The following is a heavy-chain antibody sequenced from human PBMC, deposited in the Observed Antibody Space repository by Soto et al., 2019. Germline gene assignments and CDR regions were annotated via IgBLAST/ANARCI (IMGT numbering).Heavy chain of an antibody. D-gene: IGHD3-22*01. CDR2: ISYDGSNK. Sequence: GGSLRLSCASSGFNFISYAMHWVRQAPGKGLEWVAVISYDGSNKYYADSVKGRFTISRDNSKNTLYLQMNSLRAEDTAVYYCARALAHYYDSSGTERSEYFQHWGQGTLVTVPS. CDR3: ARALAHYYDSSGTERSEYFQH. V-gene: IGHV3-30-3*01. CDR1: GFNFISYA. J-gene: IGHJ1*01.